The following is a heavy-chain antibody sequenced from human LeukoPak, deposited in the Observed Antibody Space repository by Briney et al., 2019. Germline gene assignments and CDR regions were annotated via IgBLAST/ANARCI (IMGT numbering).Heavy chain of an antibody. CDR3: ARGGNYMVRGVRLDY. Sequence: SETLSLTCTVSGYSISSGYYWGWIRQPPGKGLEWIGSIYHSGSTYYNPSLKSRLTISVDTSKNQFSLKLSSVTAADTAVYYCARGGNYMVRGVRLDYWGQGTLVTVSS. J-gene: IGHJ4*02. CDR1: GYSISSGYY. CDR2: IYHSGST. D-gene: IGHD3-10*01. V-gene: IGHV4-38-2*02.